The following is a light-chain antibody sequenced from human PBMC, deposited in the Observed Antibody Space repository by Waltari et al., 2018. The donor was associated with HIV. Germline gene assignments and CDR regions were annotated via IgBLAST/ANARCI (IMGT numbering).Light chain of an antibody. V-gene: IGKV1-39*01. CDR2: AAS. J-gene: IGKJ1*01. CDR3: QQSYSAPGT. CDR1: QSIGNY. Sequence: DIQMTQSPSSLSASVGDRVTITCRASQSIGNYLDWYQHKPGKAPKLLLYAASTLQSGVPSRFSGSGSGTDFTLTISSLQSEDFATYYCQQSYSAPGTFGHGTKVEV.